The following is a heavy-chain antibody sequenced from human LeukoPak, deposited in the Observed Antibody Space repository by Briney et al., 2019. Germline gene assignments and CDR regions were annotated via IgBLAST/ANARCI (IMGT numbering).Heavy chain of an antibody. CDR3: ATFSDRSSRYFDY. J-gene: IGHJ4*02. CDR2: TSSDGSNN. Sequence: PGGSLRLSCAASGFTFRTYGMHWVRQAPGKGLEWVAITSSDGSNNYYADSVRGRFTISRDNSKNTLYLQMNSLRAEDTAVYYCATFSDRSSRYFDYWGQGTLVTVSS. V-gene: IGHV3-30*03. CDR1: GFTFRTYG. D-gene: IGHD2-2*01.